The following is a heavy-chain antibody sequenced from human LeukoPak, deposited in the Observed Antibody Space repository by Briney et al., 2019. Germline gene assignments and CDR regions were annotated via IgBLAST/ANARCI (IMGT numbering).Heavy chain of an antibody. Sequence: GGSLRLSCAASGFTFSNYWMNWVRQAPGKGLEWVSGISPGGPTYYADSVKGRFTISRDDSKNTLYQQMKNLRAEDTAVYYCAKDGAWLRFDDWGQGILVSVSS. CDR1: GFTFSNYW. V-gene: IGHV3-23*01. D-gene: IGHD5-12*01. CDR3: AKDGAWLRFDD. J-gene: IGHJ4*02. CDR2: ISPGGPT.